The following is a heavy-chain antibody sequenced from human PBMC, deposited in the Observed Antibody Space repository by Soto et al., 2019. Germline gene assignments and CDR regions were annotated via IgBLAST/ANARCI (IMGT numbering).Heavy chain of an antibody. CDR3: ARLSRPNYDILTGPSFYYGMDV. V-gene: IGHV5-10-1*01. CDR2: IDPSDSYT. Sequence: GESLKISCKGSGYSFTSYWISWVRQMPGKGLEWMGRIDPSDSYTNYSPSFQGHVTISADKSISTAYLQWSSLKASDTAMYYCARLSRPNYDILTGPSFYYGMDVWGQGTTVTVYS. J-gene: IGHJ6*02. CDR1: GYSFTSYW. D-gene: IGHD3-9*01.